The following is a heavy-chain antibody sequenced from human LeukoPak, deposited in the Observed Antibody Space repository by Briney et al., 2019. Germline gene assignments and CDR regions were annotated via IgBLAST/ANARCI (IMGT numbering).Heavy chain of an antibody. D-gene: IGHD2/OR15-2a*01. CDR2: IYYSGST. Sequence: SETLSLTCTVSGGSISSGGYYWSWIRQHPGKGLEWIGYIYYSGSTYYNPSLKSRVTISVDTSKNQFSLKLSSVTAADTAVYYCAGARGPAFSDAFDIWGQGTMVTVSS. CDR1: GGSISSGGYY. V-gene: IGHV4-31*03. CDR3: AGARGPAFSDAFDI. J-gene: IGHJ3*02.